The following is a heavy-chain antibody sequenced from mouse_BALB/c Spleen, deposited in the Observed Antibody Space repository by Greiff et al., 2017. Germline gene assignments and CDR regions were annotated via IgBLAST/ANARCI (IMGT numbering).Heavy chain of an antibody. V-gene: IGHV3-6*02. CDR2: ISYDGSN. J-gene: IGHJ3*01. CDR1: GYSITSGYY. Sequence: VQLKQSGPGLVKPSQSLSLTCSVTGYSITSGYYWNWIRQFPGNKLEWMGYISYDGSNNYNPSLKNRISITRDTSKNQFFLKLNSVTTEDTATYYCARDHYGNYPAWFAYWGQGTLVTVSA. D-gene: IGHD2-1*01. CDR3: ARDHYGNYPAWFAY.